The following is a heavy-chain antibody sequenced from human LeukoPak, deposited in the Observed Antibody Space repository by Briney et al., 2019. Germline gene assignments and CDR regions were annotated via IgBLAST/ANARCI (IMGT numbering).Heavy chain of an antibody. Sequence: SETLPLTCAVSGGSISSGGYSWSWIRQPPGKGLEWIGYIYHSGSTYYNPSLKSRVTISVDRSKNQFSLKLSSVTAADTAVYYCARASLAYCGGDCYYYWYLDLWGRGTLVTVSS. CDR3: ARASLAYCGGDCYYYWYLDL. D-gene: IGHD2-21*02. J-gene: IGHJ2*01. CDR1: GGSISSGGYS. V-gene: IGHV4-30-2*01. CDR2: IYHSGST.